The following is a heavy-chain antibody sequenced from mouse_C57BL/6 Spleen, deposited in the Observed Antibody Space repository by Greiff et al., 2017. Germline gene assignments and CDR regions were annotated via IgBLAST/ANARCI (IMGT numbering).Heavy chain of an antibody. CDR3: ARAQLPTGSFDY. J-gene: IGHJ2*01. CDR2: ISSGSSTI. Sequence: EVKLVESGGGLVKPGGSLKLSCAASGFTFSDYGMHWVRQAPEKGLEWVAYISSGSSTIYYADTVKGRFTISRDNAKNTLFLQMTSLRSEDTAMYYCARAQLPTGSFDYWGQGTTLTVSS. CDR1: GFTFSDYG. D-gene: IGHD4-1*01. V-gene: IGHV5-17*01.